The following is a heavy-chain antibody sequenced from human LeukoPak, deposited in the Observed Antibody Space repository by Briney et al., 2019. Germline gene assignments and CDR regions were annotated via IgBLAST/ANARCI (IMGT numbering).Heavy chain of an antibody. Sequence: ASVKVSCKASGFTFTSSAVQWVRQARGQRLEWIGWIVVGSGNTNYAQKFQERVTITRDMSTSTAYMELSSLRSEDTAAYYCAAANYDILTDYYYYGMDVWGKGTTVTVSS. CDR1: GFTFTSSA. CDR2: IVVGSGNT. D-gene: IGHD3-9*01. V-gene: IGHV1-58*01. J-gene: IGHJ6*04. CDR3: AAANYDILTDYYYYGMDV.